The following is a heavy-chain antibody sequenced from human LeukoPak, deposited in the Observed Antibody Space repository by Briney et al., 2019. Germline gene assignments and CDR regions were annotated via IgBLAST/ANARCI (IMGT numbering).Heavy chain of an antibody. CDR3: VRERVGYDTSGRGPRSDC. V-gene: IGHV4-4*07. CDR1: GGSISNYY. Sequence: SETLSLTCTASGGSISNYYWSWVRQPAGKGLEWIGRIYSSGDTNYNLSLTSRLTISLDKSRNQLSLKLSSMTPADTAVYYCVRERVGYDTSGRGPRSDCWGQGTLVTVSS. D-gene: IGHD3-22*01. CDR2: IYSSGDT. J-gene: IGHJ4*02.